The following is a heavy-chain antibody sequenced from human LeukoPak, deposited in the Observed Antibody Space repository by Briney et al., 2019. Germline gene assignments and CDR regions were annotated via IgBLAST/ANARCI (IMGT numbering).Heavy chain of an antibody. CDR1: GFTFSSYW. V-gene: IGHV3-7*01. D-gene: IGHD3-10*01. CDR2: IKQDGSEK. Sequence: GGSLRLSCAASGFTFSSYWMSWVRQAPGKGLEWVANIKQDGSEKYYVDSVKGRFTISRDNAKNSLYLQMNSLRAEDTAVYYCASRRYYYCSGSGNDYWGQGTLVTVSS. CDR3: ASRRYYYCSGSGNDY. J-gene: IGHJ4*02.